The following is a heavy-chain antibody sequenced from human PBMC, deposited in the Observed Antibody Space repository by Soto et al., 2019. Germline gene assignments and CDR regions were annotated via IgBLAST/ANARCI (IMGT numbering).Heavy chain of an antibody. CDR3: TTDRDWGLHDAFDI. CDR2: IKSKTDGGTT. J-gene: IGHJ3*02. Sequence: GGSLRLSCAASGFTFSNAWMSWVRQAPGKGLEWVGRIKSKTDGGTTDYAAPVKGRFTISRDDSKNTLYLQMNSLKTEDTAVYYCTTDRDWGLHDAFDIWGQGTMVTVSS. D-gene: IGHD7-27*01. CDR1: GFTFSNAW. V-gene: IGHV3-15*01.